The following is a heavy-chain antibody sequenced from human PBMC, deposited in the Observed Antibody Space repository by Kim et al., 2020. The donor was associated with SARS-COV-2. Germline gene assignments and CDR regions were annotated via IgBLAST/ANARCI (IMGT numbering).Heavy chain of an antibody. J-gene: IGHJ4*03. CDR2: VYHSGST. V-gene: IGHV4-59*01. CDR1: GGSISSYY. CDR3: ARELGTGSDWALGY. D-gene: IGHD3-10*01. Sequence: SETLSLTCTVSGGSISSYYWSWIRQPPGKGLEWIGYVYHSGSTSYNPSLKSRVTMSVDTSRNQFSLKLNSVTAADTALYYCARELGTGSDWALGYWGLGT.